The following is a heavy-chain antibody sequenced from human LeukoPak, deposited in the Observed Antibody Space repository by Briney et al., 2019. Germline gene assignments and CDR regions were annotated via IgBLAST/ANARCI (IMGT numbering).Heavy chain of an antibody. CDR1: GFTFSSYA. Sequence: PGGSPRLSCAASGFTFSSYAMHWVRQAPGKGLEYVSAISSNGGSTYYANSVKGRFTISRDNSKNTLYLQMGSLRAEDMAVYYCARIEYSSSAGDYWGQGTLVTVSS. CDR3: ARIEYSSSAGDY. D-gene: IGHD6-6*01. V-gene: IGHV3-64*01. CDR2: ISSNGGST. J-gene: IGHJ4*02.